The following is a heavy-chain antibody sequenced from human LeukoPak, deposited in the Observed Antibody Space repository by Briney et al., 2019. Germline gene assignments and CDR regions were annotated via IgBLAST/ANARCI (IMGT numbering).Heavy chain of an antibody. CDR3: ARDRLGDAFDI. V-gene: IGHV3-53*05. CDR1: GFTVSSNY. J-gene: IGHJ3*02. D-gene: IGHD4-11*01. CDR2: IYSGGST. Sequence: GGSLRLSCAASGFTVSSNYMSWVRQAPGKGLEWVSVIYSGGSTYYADSVKGRFTISRDNSKNTLYLQMGSLRAEDMAVYYCARDRLGDAFDIWGQGTMVTVSS.